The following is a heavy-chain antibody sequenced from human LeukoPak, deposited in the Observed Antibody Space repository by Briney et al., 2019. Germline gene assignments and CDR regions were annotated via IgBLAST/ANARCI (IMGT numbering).Heavy chain of an antibody. V-gene: IGHV1-69*04. CDR2: IIPIFSIT. J-gene: IGHJ5*02. D-gene: IGHD6-13*01. CDR3: ARGGIAATTNWFDP. Sequence: SVKVSCKASGGTFSSYAINWVRQAPGQGLEWMGRIIPIFSITNYAQKFQGRVTITADKSTSTAYMELSSLRSEDTAVYYCARGGIAATTNWFDPWGQGTLVTVSS. CDR1: GGTFSSYA.